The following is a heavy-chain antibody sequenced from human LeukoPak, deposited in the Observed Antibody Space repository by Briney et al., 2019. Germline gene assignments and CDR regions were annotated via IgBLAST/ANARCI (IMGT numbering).Heavy chain of an antibody. CDR1: GFTFSSYS. CDR3: ATGTLGRWHYFDY. Sequence: GGSLRLSCAASGFTFSSYSMNWVRQAPGKGLEWVSYISSSSSTIYYADSVKGRFTISRDNAKNSLYLQMNSLRAEDTAVYYCATGTLGRWHYFDYWGQGTLVTVSS. J-gene: IGHJ4*02. D-gene: IGHD2-15*01. V-gene: IGHV3-48*01. CDR2: ISSSSSTI.